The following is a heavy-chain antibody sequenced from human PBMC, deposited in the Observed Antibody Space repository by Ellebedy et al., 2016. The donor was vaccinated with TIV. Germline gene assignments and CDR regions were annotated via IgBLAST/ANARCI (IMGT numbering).Heavy chain of an antibody. V-gene: IGHV3-30*06. J-gene: IGHJ6*02. CDR3: ARDEWSYAYYYYHGMDV. D-gene: IGHD3-16*01. Sequence: GESLKISCAASGFTFHSYGMHWVRQAPGKGLEWVALISYGGNDKYYADSVKGRFTISRDNSKNIVYLQINSLRPEDTAVFYCARDEWSYAYYYYHGMDVWGQGTTVTVSS. CDR2: ISYGGNDK. CDR1: GFTFHSYG.